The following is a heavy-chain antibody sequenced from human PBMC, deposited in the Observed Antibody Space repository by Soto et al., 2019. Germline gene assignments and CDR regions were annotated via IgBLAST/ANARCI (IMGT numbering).Heavy chain of an antibody. CDR3: AREVGGYRFDY. Sequence: QVQLQESGPGLVKPSETLSLTCAVSGASFGTYYWSWIRQPPGKGLEWIGSLFYSGHLKYTPSPKSGTTSPVDSSKKPIALSLTSATAAATAVYYWAREVGGYRFDYWGQGTLVTVSS. CDR1: GASFGTYY. V-gene: IGHV4-59*01. J-gene: IGHJ4*02. CDR2: LFYSGHL. D-gene: IGHD1-26*01.